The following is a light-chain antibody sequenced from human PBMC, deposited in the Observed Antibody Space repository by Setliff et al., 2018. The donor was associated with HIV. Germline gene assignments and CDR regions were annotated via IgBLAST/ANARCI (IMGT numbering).Light chain of an antibody. Sequence: QSALTQPASVSGSPGQSITISCTGTSSDVGGYNYVSRYQQHPGKAPKLMIYEVSNRPSGVSNRFSGSKSGNTASLTISGLQAEDEADYYCCSYVSGDTWIFGGGTKVTVL. CDR3: CSYVSGDTWI. V-gene: IGLV2-14*01. CDR2: EVS. J-gene: IGLJ3*02. CDR1: SSDVGGYNY.